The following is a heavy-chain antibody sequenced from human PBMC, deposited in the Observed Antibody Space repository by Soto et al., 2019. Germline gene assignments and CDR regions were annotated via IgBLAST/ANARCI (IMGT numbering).Heavy chain of an antibody. V-gene: IGHV3-23*01. CDR2: ISGSGGST. CDR1: GFTFSSYA. CDR3: AKTSSRWWLVVRDFDY. D-gene: IGHD6-13*01. J-gene: IGHJ4*02. Sequence: GGSLRLSCAASGFTFSSYAMSWVRQAPGKGLEWVSAISGSGGSTYYADSVKGRFTISRDNSKNTLYLQMNSLRAEDTAVYYCAKTSSRWWLVVRDFDYWGQGTLVTVSS.